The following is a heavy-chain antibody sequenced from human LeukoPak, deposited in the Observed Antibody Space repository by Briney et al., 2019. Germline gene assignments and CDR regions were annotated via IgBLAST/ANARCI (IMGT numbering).Heavy chain of an antibody. CDR2: INPNSGGT. J-gene: IGHJ4*02. D-gene: IGHD6-13*01. CDR1: GYTFTGYY. CDR3: ARAREARYSSSWYGY. V-gene: IGHV1-2*02. Sequence: ASVKVSCKASGYTFTGYYMHWVRQAPGQGFEWMGWINPNSGGTNYAQKFQGRVTMTMDTSISTAYMELSRLRSDDTAVYYCARAREARYSSSWYGYWGQGTLVTVSS.